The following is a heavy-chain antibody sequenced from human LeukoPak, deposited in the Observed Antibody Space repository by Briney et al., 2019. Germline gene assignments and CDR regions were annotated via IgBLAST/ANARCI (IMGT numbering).Heavy chain of an antibody. CDR2: ISGSSTYI. CDR3: ARGSEWSSGVSDY. V-gene: IGHV3-21*01. CDR1: GFTFSSYS. D-gene: IGHD3-3*01. J-gene: IGHJ4*02. Sequence: PGGSLRLSCAASGFTFSSYSMNWVRHAPGKGLEWVSSISGSSTYIYYADSVKGRFTISRDNAKNSLYLQMNSPRAEDTAVYYCARGSEWSSGVSDYWGQGTLVTVSS.